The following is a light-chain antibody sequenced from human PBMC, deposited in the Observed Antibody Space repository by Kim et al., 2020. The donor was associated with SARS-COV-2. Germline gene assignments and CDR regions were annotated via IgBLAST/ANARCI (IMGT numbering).Light chain of an antibody. CDR3: QSADSSGTYHWV. J-gene: IGLJ3*02. Sequence: PGQTARITCSGDALPKQYAYWYQQKPGQAPVLVIYKDSERPSGIPERFSGSSSGTTVTLTISGVQAEDEADYYCQSADSSGTYHWVFGGGTKLTVL. V-gene: IGLV3-25*03. CDR2: KDS. CDR1: ALPKQY.